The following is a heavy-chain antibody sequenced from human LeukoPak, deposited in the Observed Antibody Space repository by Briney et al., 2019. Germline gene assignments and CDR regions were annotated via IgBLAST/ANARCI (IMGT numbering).Heavy chain of an antibody. CDR1: GFTFTNCA. Sequence: PGGSLRLSCVASGFTFTNCAMTWVRQAPGKGLEWVSSISGSGSTTYYADSAKGRFTISRDNSKNTVYLQMNSLSAEDTAVYYCAKDQSRVGASDPFDSWGQGTLVTVSS. CDR3: AKDQSRVGASDPFDS. D-gene: IGHD1-26*01. J-gene: IGHJ5*01. CDR2: ISGSGSTT. V-gene: IGHV3-23*01.